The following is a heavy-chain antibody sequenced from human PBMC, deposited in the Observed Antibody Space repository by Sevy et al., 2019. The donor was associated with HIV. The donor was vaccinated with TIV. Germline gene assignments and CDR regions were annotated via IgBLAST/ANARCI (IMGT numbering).Heavy chain of an antibody. J-gene: IGHJ4*02. V-gene: IGHV1-24*01. CDR1: GYTLCRLS. Sequence: ASVKVSCKVSGYTLCRLSMHWVRQGPGKGLEWMGRFDPEDDETIYAQKFQGRVTMTEDTSTDTAYMELSSLRFEDTAVYYCATAKDYYENSGDPFDYWGQGTLVTVSS. D-gene: IGHD3-22*01. CDR2: FDPEDDET. CDR3: ATAKDYYENSGDPFDY.